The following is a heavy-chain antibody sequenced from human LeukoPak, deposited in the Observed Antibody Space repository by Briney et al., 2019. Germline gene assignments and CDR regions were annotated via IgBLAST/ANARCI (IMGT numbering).Heavy chain of an antibody. D-gene: IGHD3-10*01. V-gene: IGHV4-34*01. J-gene: IGHJ4*02. Sequence: SETLSLTCAVYGGSFSGYYWSWTRQPPGKGLEWIGEINHSGSANYNPSLKSRVTISVDASKNQFSLKLSSVTAADTAVYYCARRSPLYGSGSYYLGYWGQGTLVTVSS. CDR1: GGSFSGYY. CDR2: INHSGSA. CDR3: ARRSPLYGSGSYYLGY.